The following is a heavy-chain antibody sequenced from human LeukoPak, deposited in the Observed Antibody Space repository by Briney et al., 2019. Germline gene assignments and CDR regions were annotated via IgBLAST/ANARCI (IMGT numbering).Heavy chain of an antibody. CDR1: GYTFTIYY. CDR3: ARNPPYCTSTSCYNDY. V-gene: IGHV1-2*02. Sequence: ASVKVSCKASGYTFTIYYMHWVRQAPGQGLEWMGWINPNSGATNYAQRFQGRVTMTRDTSISTAYMELSGLTSDDTAVYCCARNPPYCTSTSCYNDYWGQGTLVTVSS. CDR2: INPNSGAT. J-gene: IGHJ4*02. D-gene: IGHD2-2*02.